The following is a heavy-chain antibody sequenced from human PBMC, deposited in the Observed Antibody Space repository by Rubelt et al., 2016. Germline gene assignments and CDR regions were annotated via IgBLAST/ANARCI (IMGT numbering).Heavy chain of an antibody. J-gene: IGHJ4*02. CDR3: ARDGYYYDSSGYFDY. Sequence: GFLFSRSGMHWVRQAPGKGLEWVAIIWYDGSNKFYADSVKGRFTISRDNSKNTLYLQMNSLRAEDTAVYYCARDGYYYDSSGYFDYWGQGTLVTVSS. D-gene: IGHD3-22*01. CDR2: IWYDGSNK. V-gene: IGHV3-33*01. CDR1: GFLFSRSG.